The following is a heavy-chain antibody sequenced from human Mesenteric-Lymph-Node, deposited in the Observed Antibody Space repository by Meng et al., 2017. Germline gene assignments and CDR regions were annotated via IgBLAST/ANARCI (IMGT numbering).Heavy chain of an antibody. Sequence: ASVKVSCKASGYTFTGYYMHWVRQAPGQGLEWMGWINPNSGGTNYAQKFQGRVTMTRDTSISTAYMELSRLRSGDTAVYYCARGDAEDIVVVPAAPAWFDPWGQGTLVTVSS. J-gene: IGHJ5*02. CDR3: ARGDAEDIVVVPAAPAWFDP. CDR2: INPNSGGT. V-gene: IGHV1-2*02. D-gene: IGHD2-2*01. CDR1: GYTFTGYY.